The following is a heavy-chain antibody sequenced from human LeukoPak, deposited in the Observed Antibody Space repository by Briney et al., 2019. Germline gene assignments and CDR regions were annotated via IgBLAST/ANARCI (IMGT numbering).Heavy chain of an antibody. CDR2: ISYDGSNK. V-gene: IGHV3-30-3*01. J-gene: IGHJ4*02. Sequence: GGSLRLSCAASGFTFSSYAMHWVRQAPGKGLEWVAVISYDGSNKYYADSVKGRFTISRDNSKNTLYLQMNSLRAEDTAVYYCARAFLNGCNQDYWGQGTLVTVSS. D-gene: IGHD5-24*01. CDR3: ARAFLNGCNQDY. CDR1: GFTFSSYA.